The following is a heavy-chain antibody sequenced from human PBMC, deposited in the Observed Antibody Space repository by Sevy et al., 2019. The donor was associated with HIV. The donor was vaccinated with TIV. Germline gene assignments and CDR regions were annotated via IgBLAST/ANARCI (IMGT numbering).Heavy chain of an antibody. V-gene: IGHV3-33*01. J-gene: IGHJ4*02. CDR3: ARDFAPDNTIFEVVNPDY. CDR2: IWHDGSNK. Sequence: GGSLRLSCAASGFIFSSYGMHWVRQAPGKGREGVAVIWHDGSNKYYGDSVKGRFTISRDNSKNTLYLQMNSLRAEDTAVYYCARDFAPDNTIFEVVNPDYWGQGTLVTVSS. D-gene: IGHD3-3*01. CDR1: GFIFSSYG.